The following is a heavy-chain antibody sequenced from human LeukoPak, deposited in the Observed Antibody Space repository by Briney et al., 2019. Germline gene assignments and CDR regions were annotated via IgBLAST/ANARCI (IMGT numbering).Heavy chain of an antibody. J-gene: IGHJ6*04. CDR2: IWYDGSNK. D-gene: IGHD3-10*01. CDR1: GLTFSSYG. CDR3: ARDFRGYGDYYYGMDV. Sequence: PGGSLRLSCAASGLTFSSYGMHWVRQAPGEGLEWVAVIWYDGSNKYYADSVKGRFTISRDNSKNTLYLQMNSLRAEDTAVYYCARDFRGYGDYYYGMDVWGKGTTVTVSS. V-gene: IGHV3-33*01.